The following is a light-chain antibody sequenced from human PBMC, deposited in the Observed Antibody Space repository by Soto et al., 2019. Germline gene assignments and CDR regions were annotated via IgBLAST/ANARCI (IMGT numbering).Light chain of an antibody. Sequence: EIVLTQSPGTPSLSPGERATLSCRASQSVSSSYLAWYQQKPGQAPRLLIYGASSRATGIPDRFSGTGSGTDFTLTISRLEPEDFAVYYCQQYDSSPKTFGQGTKVDIK. V-gene: IGKV3-20*01. J-gene: IGKJ1*01. CDR2: GAS. CDR1: QSVSSSY. CDR3: QQYDSSPKT.